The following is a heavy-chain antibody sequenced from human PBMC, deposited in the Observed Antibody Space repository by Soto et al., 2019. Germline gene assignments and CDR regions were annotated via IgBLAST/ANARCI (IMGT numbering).Heavy chain of an antibody. Sequence: GGSVKVSFKACGYTFTGHYMHWVRQAPGQGLEWMGWINPNSGGTNYAQKFQGRVTMTRDTSISTAYMELSRPRSDDTAVYYCAREGGVVEMDTIFPFDYWGQGTMVTVSS. CDR3: AREGGVVEMDTIFPFDY. J-gene: IGHJ4*02. CDR2: INPNSGGT. V-gene: IGHV1-2*02. D-gene: IGHD5-18*01. CDR1: GYTFTGHY.